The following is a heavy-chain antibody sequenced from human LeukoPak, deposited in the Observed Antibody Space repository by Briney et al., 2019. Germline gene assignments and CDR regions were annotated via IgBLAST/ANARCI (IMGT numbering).Heavy chain of an antibody. CDR2: IYPDDSDT. V-gene: IGHV5-51*01. CDR1: GYSFTNYW. CDR3: ARQGAFYFDTSAYLGY. Sequence: GESLKISCKGSGYSFTNYWIAWVRQMPGKGLEWMGIIYPDDSDTRYSPSFQGQVTISADKSISTAYLQWSSLKASDTAIYYCARQGAFYFDTSAYLGYWGQGTLVTASS. D-gene: IGHD3-22*01. J-gene: IGHJ4*02.